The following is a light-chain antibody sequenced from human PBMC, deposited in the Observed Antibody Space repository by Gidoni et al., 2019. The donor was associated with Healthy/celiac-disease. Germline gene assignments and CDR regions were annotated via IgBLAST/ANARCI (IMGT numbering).Light chain of an antibody. J-gene: IGKJ2*04. CDR1: QSVLYSSNNKNY. CDR2: WAS. V-gene: IGKV4-1*01. CDR3: QQYYSTPCS. Sequence: DIVMTQSPDSLAVSLGERATINYKSSQSVLYSSNNKNYLAWYQQKPGQPPKLLIYWASTRESGVPDRFSGSGSGTDFTLIISSLQAEDVAVYYCQQYYSTPCSFGQGTKLEIK.